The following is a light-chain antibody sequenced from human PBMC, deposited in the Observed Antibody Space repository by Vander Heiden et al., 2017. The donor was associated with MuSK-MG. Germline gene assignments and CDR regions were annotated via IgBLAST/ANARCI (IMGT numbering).Light chain of an antibody. CDR1: QSIRSY. J-gene: IGKJ5*01. Sequence: EIVLTQSPATLSLSPGERATLSCRASQSIRSYLAWYQQKPGQAPRLLIYDASNRATCIPARFSGSGSGTDFTLTISSLEPEDFAVYYCQQRGVTFGQGTRLEIK. V-gene: IGKV3-11*01. CDR2: DAS. CDR3: QQRGVT.